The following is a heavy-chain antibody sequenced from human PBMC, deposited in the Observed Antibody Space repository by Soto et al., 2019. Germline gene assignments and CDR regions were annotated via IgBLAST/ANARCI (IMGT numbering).Heavy chain of an antibody. V-gene: IGHV1-69*01. J-gene: IGHJ4*02. Sequence: QVQLVQSGAEVKKPGSSVKVSCKASGGTFSTNTISWVRQAPGQGLEWMGGIMPIFGSANYAQKFQGRVTITADEYTRTVYMEVSRLRSEDTAVYYCARQFDSDTSGYYYAYWGQGTLVTVSS. D-gene: IGHD3-22*01. CDR3: ARQFDSDTSGYYYAY. CDR2: IMPIFGSA. CDR1: GGTFSTNT.